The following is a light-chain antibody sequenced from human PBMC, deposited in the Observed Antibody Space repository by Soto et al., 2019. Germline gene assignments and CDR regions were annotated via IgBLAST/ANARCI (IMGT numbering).Light chain of an antibody. CDR2: GAS. J-gene: IGKJ5*01. CDR1: QGISNW. V-gene: IGKV1D-12*01. Sequence: TRALASVYVSDGDRVSNSCRASQGISNWLAWYQQKPGKAPNLLIYGASSLQSGVPSRFSGSGSGTDFTLTIIILQPEEVATYDFQQAHSFPITFGHGTRLEIK. CDR3: QQAHSFPIT.